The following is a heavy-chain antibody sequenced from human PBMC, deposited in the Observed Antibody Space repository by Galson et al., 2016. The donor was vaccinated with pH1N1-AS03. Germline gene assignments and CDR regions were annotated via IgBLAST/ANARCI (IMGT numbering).Heavy chain of an antibody. D-gene: IGHD4/OR15-4a*01. V-gene: IGHV4-30-2*01. CDR3: ARGPPGACVAYYSGMDV. J-gene: IGHJ6*02. Sequence: LSLTCAVSGDSISNGGYSWSWIRQPPGKGLEWIGYIFHSGTTFYTPSLKSRVTMSVDRPSNQFSLRLISVTAADTAVYYCARGPPGACVAYYSGMDVWGPGTMVIVSS. CDR1: GDSISNGGYS. CDR2: IFHSGTT.